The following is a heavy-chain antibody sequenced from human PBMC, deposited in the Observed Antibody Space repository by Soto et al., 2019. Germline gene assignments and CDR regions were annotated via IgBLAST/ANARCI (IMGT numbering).Heavy chain of an antibody. D-gene: IGHD6-19*01. V-gene: IGHV3-15*01. J-gene: IGHJ4*02. CDR1: GFTFSNAW. CDR2: IKSKTDGGTT. Sequence: GSLRLSCAASGFTFSNAWMSWVRQAPGKGLEWVGRIKSKTDGGTTDYAAPVKGRFTISRDDSKNTLYLQMNSLKTEDTAVYYCTTRKSAVAGTVSLYYSDYWGQGTLVTVSS. CDR3: TTRKSAVAGTVSLYYSDY.